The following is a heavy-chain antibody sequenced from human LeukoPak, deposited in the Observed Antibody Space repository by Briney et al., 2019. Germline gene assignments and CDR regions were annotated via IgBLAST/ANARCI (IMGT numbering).Heavy chain of an antibody. Sequence: GGSLRLSCAASGFTFSTYIMNLVRLAPGKGLEGVSSTEPCTGSIADPVQGRFTISRDNGHTSLYLQMNSLRVEDTAVYCCARDYRDAYGYRYFDLWGRGTLVTVSS. CDR1: GFTFSTYI. V-gene: IGHV3-21*01. J-gene: IGHJ2*01. CDR3: ARDYRDAYGYRYFDL. D-gene: IGHD3-10*01. CDR2: TEPCTGS.